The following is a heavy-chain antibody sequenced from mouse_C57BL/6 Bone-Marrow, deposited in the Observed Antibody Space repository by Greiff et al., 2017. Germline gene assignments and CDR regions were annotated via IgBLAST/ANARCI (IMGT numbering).Heavy chain of an antibody. CDR2: IYPGDGDT. V-gene: IGHV1-82*01. CDR3: ARCPYYGSSFFDY. D-gene: IGHD1-1*01. J-gene: IGHJ2*01. Sequence: VQLQQSGPELVKPGASVKISCKASGYAFSSSWMNWVKQRPGKGLEWIGRIYPGDGDTNYNGKFKGKATLTADKSSSTAYMQLSRLTSEDSAVYFCARCPYYGSSFFDYWGQGTTLTVSS. CDR1: GYAFSSSW.